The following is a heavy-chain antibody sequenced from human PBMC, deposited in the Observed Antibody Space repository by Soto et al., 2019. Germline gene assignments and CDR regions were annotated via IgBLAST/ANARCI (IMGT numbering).Heavy chain of an antibody. CDR2: IHPGGQTI. V-gene: IGHV3-48*03. CDR3: ARRGSR. Sequence: PGGSLRLASAASGFTFSSSEMYWVRQAPGKGLEWISYIHPGGQTIFYAESVKGRFTISRDNAKHSVYLQMNSLRAEDTAVYYCARRGSRWGRGTKVTVSS. J-gene: IGHJ3*01. D-gene: IGHD2-15*01. CDR1: GFTFSSSE.